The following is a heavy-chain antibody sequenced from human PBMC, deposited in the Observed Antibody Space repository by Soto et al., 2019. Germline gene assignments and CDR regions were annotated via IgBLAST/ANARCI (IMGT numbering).Heavy chain of an antibody. CDR3: ANDHGSGASYARGSEGVYYYGMDG. CDR1: GFTFSDYS. D-gene: IGHD3-3*01. V-gene: IGHV3-21*01. CDR2: ISRSSTYI. J-gene: IGHJ6*02. Sequence: LRLSCAASGFTFSDYSMNWVRQAPGKGLEWVSSISRSSTYIYYADSVKGRFTISRDNAKNSLYLQMNSLRDEDTAVYYWANDHGSGASYARGSEGVYYYGMDGWGQGTTVTVS.